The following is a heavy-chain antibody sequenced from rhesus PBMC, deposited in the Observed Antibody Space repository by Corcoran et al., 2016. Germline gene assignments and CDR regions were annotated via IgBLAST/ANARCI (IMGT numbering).Heavy chain of an antibody. Sequence: QLQLQESGPGLVKPSETLSVTCAVSGGSISSNYWSWRRQPPGKGLEWIGRNYGSGSSTNYNPSLKSRVTLSVDTSKNQFSLKLSSVTAADTAVYYCARALRNTLDYWGQGVLVTVSS. J-gene: IGHJ4*01. CDR3: ARALRNTLDY. D-gene: IGHD3-40*01. CDR2: NYGSGSST. V-gene: IGHV4-169*01. CDR1: GGSISSNY.